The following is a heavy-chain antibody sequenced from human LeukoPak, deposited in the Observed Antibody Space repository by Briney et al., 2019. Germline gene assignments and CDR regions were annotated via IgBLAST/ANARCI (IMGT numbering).Heavy chain of an antibody. CDR3: ARGTPNGFLEWLSVGDY. Sequence: ASVKVSCKASGYTFTGYYMHWVRQAPGQGLERMGWINPNSGGTNHAQKFQGRVTMTRDTSISTAYMELSRLRSDDTAVYYCARGTPNGFLEWLSVGDYWGQGTLVTVSS. CDR2: INPNSGGT. D-gene: IGHD3-3*01. V-gene: IGHV1-2*02. CDR1: GYTFTGYY. J-gene: IGHJ4*02.